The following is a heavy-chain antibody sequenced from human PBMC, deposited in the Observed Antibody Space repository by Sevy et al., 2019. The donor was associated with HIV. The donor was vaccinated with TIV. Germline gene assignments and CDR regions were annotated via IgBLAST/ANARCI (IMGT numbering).Heavy chain of an antibody. Sequence: SETLSLTCTVSGGSISSYYWSWIRQPAGKGLERIGRIYTSGSTNYNPSLKSRVTMSVDTSKNQFSLKLSSVTAADTAVYYCARDRLSSLRSPDFDYWGQGTLVTVSS. CDR1: GGSISSYY. D-gene: IGHD3-16*02. CDR3: ARDRLSSLRSPDFDY. V-gene: IGHV4-4*07. J-gene: IGHJ4*02. CDR2: IYTSGST.